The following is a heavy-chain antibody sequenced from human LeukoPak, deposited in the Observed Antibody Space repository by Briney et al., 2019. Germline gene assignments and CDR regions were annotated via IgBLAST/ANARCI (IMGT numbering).Heavy chain of an antibody. D-gene: IGHD2-15*01. CDR1: GYTFTSYG. CDR2: ISAYNGNT. CDR3: ARIHGSSPYNYYYYYMDV. J-gene: IGHJ6*03. Sequence: AASVKVSCKASGYTFTSYGISWVRQAPGQGLEWMGWISAYNGNTNYAQKLQGRVTMTTDTSTSTAYMELRSLRSDDTAVYYCARIHGSSPYNYYYYYMDVWGKGTTVTVSS. V-gene: IGHV1-18*01.